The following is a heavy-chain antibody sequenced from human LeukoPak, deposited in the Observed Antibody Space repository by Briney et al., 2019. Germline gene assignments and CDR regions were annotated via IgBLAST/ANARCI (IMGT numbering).Heavy chain of an antibody. Sequence: GGSLRLSCAASGNYWMHWVRQVPGKGLVWVSHINSDGSWTSYADPVKGRFTISKDNAKNTVYLQMNSLRAEDTAVYYCVGFYETYWGRGTLVTVSS. D-gene: IGHD2/OR15-2a*01. CDR1: GNYW. V-gene: IGHV3-74*01. J-gene: IGHJ4*02. CDR2: INSDGSWT. CDR3: VGFYETY.